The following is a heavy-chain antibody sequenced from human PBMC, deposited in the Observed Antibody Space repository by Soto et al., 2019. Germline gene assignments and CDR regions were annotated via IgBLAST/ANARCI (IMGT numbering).Heavy chain of an antibody. Sequence: TSETLSLTCTVSGDSIRNYYYTWIRQSAGKGLEWIGRVYTSGSTNYNPSLKSRVTMSVDTSKKQFSLKLTSATAADTAIYYCAASQYSYYYYAMDIWGQGATVTVSS. J-gene: IGHJ6*02. V-gene: IGHV4-4*07. CDR3: AASQYSYYYYAMDI. CDR2: VYTSGST. CDR1: GDSIRNYY.